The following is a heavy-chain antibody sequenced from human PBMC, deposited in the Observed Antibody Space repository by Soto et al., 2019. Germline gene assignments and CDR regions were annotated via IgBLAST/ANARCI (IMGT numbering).Heavy chain of an antibody. CDR3: ATDVPSQGRGEFDY. V-gene: IGHV3-15*07. CDR2: IKSKNDGETT. CDR1: GFTFNTTS. Sequence: EVQLVESGGGLVKPGGSLRLSCAAFGFTFNTTSMSWVRQAPGKGLEWVGRIKSKNDGETTDYAAPVKGRFFISRDDSENTLYLQMNSLKTEDTAMYYCATDVPSQGRGEFDYWGQGVLVTVSS. J-gene: IGHJ4*02.